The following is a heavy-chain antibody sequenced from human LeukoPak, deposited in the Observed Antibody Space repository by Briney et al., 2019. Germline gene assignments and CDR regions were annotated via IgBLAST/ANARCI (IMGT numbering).Heavy chain of an antibody. CDR3: ARPHYSDSIGYYFDS. D-gene: IGHD3-16*01. CDR1: GYSFTNYW. CDR2: IYPGDSDI. Sequence: GGSLRLSCKGSGYSFTNYWIGWVRQMPGNGLEWMGIIYPGDSDIRYSPSFQGQVTISVDKSISTAYLQWSGLKASDTAIYYCARPHYSDSIGYYFDSWGQGTLVTVSS. J-gene: IGHJ4*02. V-gene: IGHV5-51*01.